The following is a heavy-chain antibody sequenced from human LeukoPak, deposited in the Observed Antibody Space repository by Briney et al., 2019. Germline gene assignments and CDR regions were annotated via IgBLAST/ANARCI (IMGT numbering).Heavy chain of an antibody. Sequence: GASLRLSCAASGFTFSSYAMSWVRQAPGKGLGWVSAISGSGGSTYYADSVKGRFTISRDNSKNTLYLQMNSLRAEDTAVYYCAKGPPEMATILWYFDLWGRGTLVTVSS. CDR3: AKGPPEMATILWYFDL. J-gene: IGHJ2*01. D-gene: IGHD5-24*01. CDR2: ISGSGGST. CDR1: GFTFSSYA. V-gene: IGHV3-23*01.